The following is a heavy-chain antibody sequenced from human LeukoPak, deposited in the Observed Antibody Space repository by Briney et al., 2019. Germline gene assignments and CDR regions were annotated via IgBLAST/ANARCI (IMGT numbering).Heavy chain of an antibody. CDR3: VKTYCSITRCSPGFDS. CDR1: GFIFKLFA. J-gene: IGHJ4*02. V-gene: IGHV3-23*01. D-gene: IGHD3-10*01. Sequence: GGSLRLSCVGSGFIFKLFAVGWVRQAPGKGLEWVSVISGTNDDTDYADSVRGHFTISRDNSLNTLFLQMDNLRAEDTAVYYCVKTYCSITRCSPGFDSWGQGTLVTVSS. CDR2: ISGTNDDT.